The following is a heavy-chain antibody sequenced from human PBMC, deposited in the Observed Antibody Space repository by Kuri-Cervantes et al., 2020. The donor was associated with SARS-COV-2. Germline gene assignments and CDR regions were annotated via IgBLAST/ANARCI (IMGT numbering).Heavy chain of an antibody. CDR1: GYTLTELS. J-gene: IGHJ4*02. CDR3: ARDRPGGGPAVAGFRHLDY. V-gene: IGHV1-24*01. CDR2: FDPEDGET. Sequence: ASVKVSCKVSGYTLTELSMHWVRQAPGKGLEWMGGFDPEDGETIYAQKFQGRVTMTEDTSTDTAYMELSSLRSDDTAVYYCARDRPGGGPAVAGFRHLDYWGQGTLVTVSS. D-gene: IGHD6-19*01.